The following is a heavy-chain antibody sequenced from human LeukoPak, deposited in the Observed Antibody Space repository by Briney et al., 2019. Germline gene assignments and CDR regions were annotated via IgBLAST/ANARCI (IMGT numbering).Heavy chain of an antibody. V-gene: IGHV3-23*01. Sequence: PGGSLRLSCAASGFTFSSYAMSWVRQAPGKGLEWVSAISGSGGSTYYADSVKGRITISRDNSKNTLYLQMNSLRAEDTAVYYCAKDPTTYYYGSGSPDYWGQGTLVTVSS. CDR3: AKDPTTYYYGSGSPDY. J-gene: IGHJ4*02. CDR1: GFTFSSYA. D-gene: IGHD3-10*01. CDR2: ISGSGGST.